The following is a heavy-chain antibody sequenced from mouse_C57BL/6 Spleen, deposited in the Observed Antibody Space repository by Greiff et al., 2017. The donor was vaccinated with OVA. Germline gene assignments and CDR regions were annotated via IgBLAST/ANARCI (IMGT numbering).Heavy chain of an antibody. CDR1: GFTFSSYA. Sequence: EVKLVESGEGLVKPGGSLKLSCAASGFTFSSYAMSWVRQTPEKRLEWVAYISSGGDYIYYADTVKGRFTISRDNARNTLYLQMSSLKSEDTAMYYCTRVYYSNYLDYWGQGTTLTVSS. CDR2: ISSGGDYI. D-gene: IGHD2-5*01. V-gene: IGHV5-9-1*02. J-gene: IGHJ2*01. CDR3: TRVYYSNYLDY.